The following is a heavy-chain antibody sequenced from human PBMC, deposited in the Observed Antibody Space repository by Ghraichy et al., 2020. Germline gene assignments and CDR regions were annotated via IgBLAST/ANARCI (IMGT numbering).Heavy chain of an antibody. J-gene: IGHJ4*02. CDR3: ARDRGYSSSWYNNFDY. Sequence: GGSLRLSCAASGFTFSSYSMNWVRQAPGKGLEWVSSISSSSSYIYYADSVKGRFTISRDNAKNSLYLQMNSLRAEDTAVYYCARDRGYSSSWYNNFDYWGQGTLVTVSS. D-gene: IGHD6-13*01. CDR1: GFTFSSYS. CDR2: ISSSSSYI. V-gene: IGHV3-21*01.